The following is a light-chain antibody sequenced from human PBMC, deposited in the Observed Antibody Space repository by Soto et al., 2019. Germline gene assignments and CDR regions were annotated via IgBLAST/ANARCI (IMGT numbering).Light chain of an antibody. CDR1: RRDIGNYNL. CDR2: DVS. J-gene: IGLJ1*01. CDR3: SSYRSGSTLHV. Sequence: QSVLTQPASVSGSPGQSITISCTGTRRDIGNYNLVSWYQQHPGKAPKLLIYDVSNRPSGVSNRFSGSKSGNTASLTISGLQAEDEADYYCSSYRSGSTLHVSVTGTKVTVL. V-gene: IGLV2-14*02.